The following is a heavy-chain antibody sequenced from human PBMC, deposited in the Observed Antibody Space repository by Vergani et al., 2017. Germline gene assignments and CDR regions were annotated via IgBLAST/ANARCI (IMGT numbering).Heavy chain of an antibody. CDR3: TRGGASRGDY. Sequence: EVQLMESGGGLVQAGGSLRLSCAASGFSFSTYGMNWVRQAPEKGLEWVSYISSSSNTINYADPVKGRFTLSRDNAKNSLYLQMNSLRAEDTAVYYCTRGGASRGDYWGQGTLVTVSS. CDR2: ISSSSNTI. CDR1: GFSFSTYG. V-gene: IGHV3-48*01. D-gene: IGHD2-2*01. J-gene: IGHJ4*02.